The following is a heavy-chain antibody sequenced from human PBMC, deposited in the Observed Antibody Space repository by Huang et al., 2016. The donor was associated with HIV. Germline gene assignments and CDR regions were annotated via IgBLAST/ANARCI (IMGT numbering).Heavy chain of an antibody. D-gene: IGHD3-22*01. Sequence: QVQLVQSGAEVKKPGASVKVSCKASGYAFTSYYMHWVRQAPGQGLEWMGIINPRDGSTSYAQKFQGRVTTTRETSTNTVFMELSSLRSEDTAVYYCARDRDFYDSSGYWGFNYFDYWGQGTLVTVSS. CDR2: INPRDGST. CDR1: GYAFTSYY. J-gene: IGHJ4*02. CDR3: ARDRDFYDSSGYWGFNYFDY. V-gene: IGHV1-46*01.